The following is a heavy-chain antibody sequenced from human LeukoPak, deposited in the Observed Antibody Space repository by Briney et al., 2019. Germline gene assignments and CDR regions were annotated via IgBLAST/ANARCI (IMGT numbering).Heavy chain of an antibody. CDR3: ARWPSSSGNWFDP. Sequence: PGGSLRLSCAASGFTFSSYGMHWVRQAPGKGLEWVAVISYDGSNKYYADSVKGRFTISRDNSKNTLYLQMNSLRAGDTAVYYCARWPSSSGNWFDPWGQGTLVTVSS. J-gene: IGHJ5*02. CDR2: ISYDGSNK. V-gene: IGHV3-30*03. CDR1: GFTFSSYG. D-gene: IGHD6-13*01.